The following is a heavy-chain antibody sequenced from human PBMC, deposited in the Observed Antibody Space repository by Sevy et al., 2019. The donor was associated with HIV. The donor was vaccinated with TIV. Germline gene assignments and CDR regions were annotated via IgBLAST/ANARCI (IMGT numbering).Heavy chain of an antibody. CDR1: GFTFSKYS. CDR3: AREGCTKPHDY. Sequence: RLSCAASGFTFSKYSMSWVRQPPGKGLEWVSTLSFGCGEKNYADSVKGRFTISRDNSKSSVYLQMNNLRPEDTAVYYCAREGCTKPHDYWGQGTLVTVSS. D-gene: IGHD2-8*01. J-gene: IGHJ4*02. V-gene: IGHV3-23*01. CDR2: LSFGCGEK.